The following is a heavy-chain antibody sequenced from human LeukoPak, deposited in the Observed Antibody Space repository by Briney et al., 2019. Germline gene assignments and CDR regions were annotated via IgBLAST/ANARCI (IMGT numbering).Heavy chain of an antibody. J-gene: IGHJ4*02. Sequence: ASVKVSCKASGYTFTGYYLHWVRQAPGQGLEWMGWINPNTGGTHYAQNFQGRVTMTRDTSISTVYMELNRLRSDDTAVFYCHSGWDGGDYWGQGTLVTVSS. CDR1: GYTFTGYY. D-gene: IGHD6-19*01. CDR2: INPNTGGT. V-gene: IGHV1-2*02. CDR3: HSGWDGGDY.